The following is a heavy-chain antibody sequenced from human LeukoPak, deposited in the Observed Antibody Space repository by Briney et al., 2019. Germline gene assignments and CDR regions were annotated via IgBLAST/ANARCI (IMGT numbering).Heavy chain of an antibody. CDR2: ISSTSAYI. Sequence: GGSLRLSCAGSGFALKSYSLSWVRQAPGKGLEWVSSISSTSAYIYYADSVKGRFTISRDNSKNTLYLQMNSLRAEDTAVYYCAKEGGAGTKSIPYYFDYWGQGTLVTVSS. V-gene: IGHV3-21*04. J-gene: IGHJ4*02. CDR3: AKEGGAGTKSIPYYFDY. CDR1: GFALKSYS. D-gene: IGHD1-1*01.